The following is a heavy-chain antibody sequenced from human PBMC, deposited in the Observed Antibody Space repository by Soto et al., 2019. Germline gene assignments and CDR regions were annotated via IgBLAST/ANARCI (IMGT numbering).Heavy chain of an antibody. J-gene: IGHJ4*02. D-gene: IGHD1-1*01. CDR2: IYWDDDK. CDR1: GFSLITSGVG. Sequence: QITLKESGPTLVKPTQTLTLTCTFSGFSLITSGVGVGWIRQPPGKALEWLALIYWDDDKRYSPSLRSRPTITKDTSKNQLVLTMTTMNPVDPAPYYGAHRRVERYFDYGGEGTLVSFSS. CDR3: AHRRVERYFDY. V-gene: IGHV2-5*02.